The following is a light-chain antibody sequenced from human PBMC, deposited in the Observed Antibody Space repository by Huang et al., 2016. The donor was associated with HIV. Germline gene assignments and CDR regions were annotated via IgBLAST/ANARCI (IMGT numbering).Light chain of an antibody. CDR3: QQSFSTPFT. J-gene: IGKJ3*01. CDR1: ESINSY. Sequence: DIQMTQSPSSLSASVGDRVTITGRASESINSYLNWYQQKPGKAPNLLVYAASSLQSGIPSMYSANGSGTDFTLTISSLHPDDFTTFFCQQSFSTPFTFGPGTKVNIK. V-gene: IGKV1-39*01. CDR2: AAS.